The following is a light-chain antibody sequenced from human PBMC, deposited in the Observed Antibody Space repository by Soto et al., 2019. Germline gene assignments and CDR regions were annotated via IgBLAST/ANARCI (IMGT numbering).Light chain of an antibody. V-gene: IGLV2-8*01. CDR2: EIN. J-gene: IGLJ1*01. Sequence: QSVLIQPPSVSGSPGQSVTISCTGTSSDVGSYDYVSWYQQHPGTVPKLMIYEINKRPSGVPDRFSGSKSGNTASLTVSGLQAEDEADYYCSSFAGSNNFPYVFGTGTKVTVL. CDR1: SSDVGSYDY. CDR3: SSFAGSNNFPYV.